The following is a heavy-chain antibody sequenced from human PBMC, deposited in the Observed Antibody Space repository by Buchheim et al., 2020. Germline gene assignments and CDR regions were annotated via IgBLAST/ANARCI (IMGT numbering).Heavy chain of an antibody. CDR2: MYHSGST. CDR1: GSSISSSNW. CDR3: ARTITMVRGVIGLSGMDV. J-gene: IGHJ6*02. V-gene: IGHV4-4*02. D-gene: IGHD3-10*01. Sequence: QVQLQESGPGLVKPSGTLSLTCAVSGSSISSSNWWSWVRQPPGKGLEWIGEMYHSGSTNYNPSLKSRVTLSVDKSKNLFSLKLSSVTAADTAVYYCARTITMVRGVIGLSGMDVWGQGTT.